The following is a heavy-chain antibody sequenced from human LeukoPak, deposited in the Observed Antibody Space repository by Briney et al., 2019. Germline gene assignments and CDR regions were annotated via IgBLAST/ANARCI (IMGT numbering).Heavy chain of an antibody. J-gene: IGHJ5*02. D-gene: IGHD3-10*01. Sequence: SETLSLTCTVSGGSISSSSYYWGWIRQPPGKGLEWIGSIYYSGSTYYNPSLKSRVTISVDTSKNQFSRKLSSVTAADTAVYYCARLWFGELNWFDPWGQGTLVTVSS. CDR3: ARLWFGELNWFDP. CDR2: IYYSGST. V-gene: IGHV4-39*01. CDR1: GGSISSSSYY.